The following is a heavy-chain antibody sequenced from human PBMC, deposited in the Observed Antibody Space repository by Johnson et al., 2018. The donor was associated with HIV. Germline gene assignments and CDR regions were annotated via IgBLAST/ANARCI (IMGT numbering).Heavy chain of an antibody. CDR1: GFTFDDYG. J-gene: IGHJ3*02. CDR3: VLQFLEWSDGFDI. V-gene: IGHV3-33*08. D-gene: IGHD3-3*01. Sequence: QVQLVESGGGLVQPGGSLRLSCAASGFTFDDYGMSWVRQAPGKGLEWVSVVWYDGTNEFYADSVKGRFTISRVNSENTLYLQMNSLRAEDTAVYYCVLQFLEWSDGFDIWGQGTMVTVSS. CDR2: VWYDGTNE.